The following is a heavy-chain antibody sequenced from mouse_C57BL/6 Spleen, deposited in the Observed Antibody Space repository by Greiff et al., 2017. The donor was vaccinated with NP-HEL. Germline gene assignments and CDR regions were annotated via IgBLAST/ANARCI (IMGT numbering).Heavy chain of an antibody. V-gene: IGHV1-47*01. D-gene: IGHD2-3*01. CDR1: GYTFTTYP. CDR3: ARKSDGYYDAMDY. Sequence: VQLQQSGAELVKPGASVKMSCKASGYTFTTYPIEWMKQNHGKSLEWIGNFHPYNDDTKYNEKFKGKATLTVETSSSTVYLELSRLTSDDSAVYYCARKSDGYYDAMDYWGQGTSVTVSS. J-gene: IGHJ4*01. CDR2: FHPYNDDT.